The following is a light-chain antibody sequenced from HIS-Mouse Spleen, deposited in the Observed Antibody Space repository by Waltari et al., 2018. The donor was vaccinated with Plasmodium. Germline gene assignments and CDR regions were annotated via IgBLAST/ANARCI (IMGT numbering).Light chain of an antibody. Sequence: SYELTQPPSVSVSPGQPARITRSGDELPKKYAYWYQQKSGQAPVLVIYEDSKRPSGIPERFSGSSSGTMATLTISGAQVEDEADYYCYSTDSSGNHRVFGGGTKLTVL. CDR1: ELPKKY. V-gene: IGLV3-10*01. CDR3: YSTDSSGNHRV. J-gene: IGLJ3*02. CDR2: EDS.